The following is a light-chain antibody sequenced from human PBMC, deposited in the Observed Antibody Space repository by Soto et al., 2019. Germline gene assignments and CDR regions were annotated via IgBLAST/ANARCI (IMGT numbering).Light chain of an antibody. V-gene: IGKV3D-11*01. CDR3: QQRSDWIT. J-gene: IGKJ5*01. CDR2: DAS. CDR1: QGVSSY. Sequence: EIVLTQSPATLSLYPGERATLSYRASQGVSSYLAWYQQKPGQAPRLLIYDASNRPPGIPARFSGSGPGTDFTLTVRSLEPEDFAVYSCQQRSDWITFGQGTRLE.